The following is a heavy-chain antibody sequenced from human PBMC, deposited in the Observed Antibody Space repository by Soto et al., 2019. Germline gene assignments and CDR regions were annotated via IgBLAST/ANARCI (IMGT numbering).Heavy chain of an antibody. CDR2: ISTTGGNT. J-gene: IGHJ4*02. D-gene: IGHD1-26*01. CDR3: AKPSGGSYPESRVFDS. CDR1: VFTFYSST. V-gene: IGHV3-23*01. Sequence: PGWSLRLSCAPSVFTFYSSTMSWVRQAPGKGLEWVSAISTTGGNTLYADSVKGRFTISRDNSKNTLYLQMNSLRAEDTAIYYCAKPSGGSYPESRVFDSWGQGTPVTVSS.